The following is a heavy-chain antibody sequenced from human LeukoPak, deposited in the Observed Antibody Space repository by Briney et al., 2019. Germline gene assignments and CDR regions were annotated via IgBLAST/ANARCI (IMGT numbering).Heavy chain of an antibody. D-gene: IGHD6-19*01. CDR3: AKADGYSSGWYFDY. Sequence: GGSLRLSCAASGFTFSSYWMSWVRQAPGKGLEWVAFIRYDGSNKYYADSVKGRFTISRDNSKNTLYLQMNSLRAEDTAVYYCAKADGYSSGWYFDYWGQGTLVTVSS. J-gene: IGHJ4*02. V-gene: IGHV3-30*02. CDR2: IRYDGSNK. CDR1: GFTFSSYW.